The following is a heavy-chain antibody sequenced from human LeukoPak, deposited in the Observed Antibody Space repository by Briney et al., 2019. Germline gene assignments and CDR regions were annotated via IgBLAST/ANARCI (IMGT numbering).Heavy chain of an antibody. V-gene: IGHV4-30-4*01. CDR3: ARGGRDIVVVPAAMKNRNWFDP. Sequence: SETLSLTCTVSGGSISSGDYYWSWIRQPPGKGLEWIGYIYYSGSTYYNPSLKSRVTISVDTSKNQFSLKLSSVTAADTAVYYCARGGRDIVVVPAAMKNRNWFDPWGQGTLVTVSS. D-gene: IGHD2-2*01. CDR1: GGSISSGDYY. J-gene: IGHJ5*02. CDR2: IYYSGST.